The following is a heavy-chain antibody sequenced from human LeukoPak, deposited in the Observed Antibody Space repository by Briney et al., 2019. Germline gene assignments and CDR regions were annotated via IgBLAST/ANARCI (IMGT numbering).Heavy chain of an antibody. J-gene: IGHJ4*02. CDR1: GFTFSSYT. D-gene: IGHD3-22*01. V-gene: IGHV3-21*01. CDR3: ARFYDGSGYYS. Sequence: GGSLRLSCAASGFTFSSYTMNWVRQAPGKGLEWVSSTSSSSNYIYYTDSVKGRFTISRDDAKNSLYLQMSGLRAEDTAVYYCARFYDGSGYYSWGRGTLVTVSS. CDR2: TSSSSNYI.